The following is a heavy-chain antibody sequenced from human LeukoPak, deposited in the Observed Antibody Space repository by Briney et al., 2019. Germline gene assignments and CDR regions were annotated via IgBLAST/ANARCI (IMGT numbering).Heavy chain of an antibody. V-gene: IGHV3-73*01. CDR1: GFTLSGSG. Sequence: PGGSLKLSCAASGFTLSGSGVHWVRQASGKGLEWVGRIRSKANGDTTAYAASVTGRFSISRDDSKNTAYLQMDSLKTEDTAVYYCARLSSSSFWYFDLWGRGTLVTVSS. J-gene: IGHJ2*01. CDR3: ARLSSSSFWYFDL. CDR2: IRSKANGDTT. D-gene: IGHD6-13*01.